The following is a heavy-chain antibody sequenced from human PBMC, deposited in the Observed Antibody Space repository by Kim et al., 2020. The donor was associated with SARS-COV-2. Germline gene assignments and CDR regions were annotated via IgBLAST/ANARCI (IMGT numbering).Heavy chain of an antibody. V-gene: IGHV5-51*01. J-gene: IGHJ4*02. D-gene: IGHD2-15*01. CDR3: ARIGDY. CDR2: YPGASDT. Sequence: YPGASDTRDSPSFQGQVTISADKSISTAYLQWSSLKASDTAMYYCARIGDYWGQGTLVTVSS.